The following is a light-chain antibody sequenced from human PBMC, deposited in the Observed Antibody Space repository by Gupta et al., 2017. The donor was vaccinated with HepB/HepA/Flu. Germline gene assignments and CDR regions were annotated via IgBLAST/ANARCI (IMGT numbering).Light chain of an antibody. Sequence: DIQMTQSPPTLSASVGDRVTITCRASQSINSWLAWYQQKPGKAPKLLIYQASRLQSGVPYRFSGGGSGTDFTLTSSSLQPDDFANYYCQQYNSLWTFGQGTKVEIK. V-gene: IGKV1-5*03. CDR1: QSINSW. J-gene: IGKJ1*01. CDR2: QAS. CDR3: QQYNSLWT.